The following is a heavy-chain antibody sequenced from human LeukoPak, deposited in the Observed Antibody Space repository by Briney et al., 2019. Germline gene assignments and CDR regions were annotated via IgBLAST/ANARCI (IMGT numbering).Heavy chain of an antibody. V-gene: IGHV4-59*08. CDR2: VYYTGST. Sequence: SETLSLTCTVSGGTLNSFYWTWIRQPPGKGLDYMGYVYYTGSTKYNPSLKSRVTISEDTSNNQFSLKLNSVTAADTAVYYCARHIPKYYYYNGMDVWGQGTTVTVSS. CDR1: GGTLNSFY. CDR3: ARHIPKYYYYNGMDV. J-gene: IGHJ6*02.